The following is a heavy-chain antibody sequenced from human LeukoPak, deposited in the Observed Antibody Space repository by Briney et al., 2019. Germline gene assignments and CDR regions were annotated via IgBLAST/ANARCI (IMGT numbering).Heavy chain of an antibody. V-gene: IGHV4-34*01. CDR2: INHSGST. CDR3: ARCGDIVVVPAAMEYYYMDV. D-gene: IGHD2-2*01. CDR1: GGTISSYY. Sequence: SETLSLTCTVSGGTISSYYWSWIRQPPGKGLEWIGEINHSGSTNYNPSLKSRVTISVDTSKNQFSLKLSSVTAADTAVYYCARCGDIVVVPAAMEYYYMDVWGKGTTVTVSS. J-gene: IGHJ6*03.